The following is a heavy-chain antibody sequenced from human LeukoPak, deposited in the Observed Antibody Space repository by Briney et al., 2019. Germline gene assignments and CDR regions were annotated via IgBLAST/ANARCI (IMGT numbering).Heavy chain of an antibody. CDR2: IYPNSGGT. CDR3: AREQANYDFWSGYTGYFDY. V-gene: IGHV1-2*02. D-gene: IGHD3-3*01. Sequence: GASVKVSCKSSGYTLTDYYIHWVRQAPGQGLEWMGWIYPNSGGTNYAQKFQGRVTMTRDTSISTAYMELSRLRSDDTAVYYCAREQANYDFWSGYTGYFDYWGQGTLVTVSS. J-gene: IGHJ4*02. CDR1: GYTLTDYY.